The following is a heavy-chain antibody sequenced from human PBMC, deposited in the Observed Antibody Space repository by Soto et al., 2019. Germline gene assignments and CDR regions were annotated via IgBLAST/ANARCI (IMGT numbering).Heavy chain of an antibody. CDR1: GFTFSDYY. CDR2: ISRSSTYT. D-gene: IGHD6-19*01. CDR3: ARIVSGWPPSNYYYGMDV. V-gene: IGHV3-11*06. J-gene: IGHJ6*02. Sequence: GGSLRLSCAASGFTFSDYYMNWIRQAPGKGLEWVSYISRSSTYTNYADSVKGRFTISRDNAKNSLYLQMNSLRAEDTAVYYCARIVSGWPPSNYYYGMDVWGQGTTVTVSS.